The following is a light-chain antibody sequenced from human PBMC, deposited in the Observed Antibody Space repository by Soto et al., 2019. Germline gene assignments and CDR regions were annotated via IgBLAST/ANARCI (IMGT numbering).Light chain of an antibody. CDR2: SND. CDR1: SSNMRTNT. Sequence: QSVLTQPPSASGTPGQTVSISCSGTSSNMRTNTVNWYQHLPGTAPKPIIYSNDQRPSGVPDRFSASKSGTSASLAINGLQSADEAVYYCAAWDDSLAWVFGGGTQLTVL. J-gene: IGLJ3*02. V-gene: IGLV1-44*01. CDR3: AAWDDSLAWV.